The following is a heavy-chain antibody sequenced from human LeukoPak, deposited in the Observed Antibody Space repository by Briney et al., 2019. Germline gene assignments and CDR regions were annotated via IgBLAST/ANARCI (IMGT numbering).Heavy chain of an antibody. D-gene: IGHD4-17*01. CDR1: GFTFSNYA. CDR3: ATSTLILRLIFDY. V-gene: IGHV3-30*02. Sequence: GGSLRLSCAASGFTFSNYAMHWLRQAPGKGLEWVTFIRYDGSNKYYADSVKGRFIISRDNSKNTLYLQMNSLRAEDTAVYYCATSTLILRLIFDYWGQGTLVTVSS. J-gene: IGHJ4*02. CDR2: IRYDGSNK.